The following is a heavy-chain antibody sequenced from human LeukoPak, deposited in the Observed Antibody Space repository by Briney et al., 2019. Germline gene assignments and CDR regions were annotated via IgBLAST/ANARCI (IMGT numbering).Heavy chain of an antibody. D-gene: IGHD3-3*01. CDR2: MNSNGGCT. V-gene: IGHV3-23*01. CDR1: GFTFGTSS. J-gene: IGHJ4*02. Sequence: GGSLRLSCTTAGFTFGTSSMTWVRHAPGKGLESVSTMNSNGGCTYYASSGTGRFTISRDNSRNTLYLRMSSLRAEDTAVYYCAPPLHFFECWGQGTMVIVSS. CDR3: APPLHFFEC.